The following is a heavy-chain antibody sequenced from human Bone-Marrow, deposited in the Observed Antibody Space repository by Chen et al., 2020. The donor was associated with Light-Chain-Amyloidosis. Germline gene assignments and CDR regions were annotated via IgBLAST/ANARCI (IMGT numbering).Heavy chain of an antibody. CDR1: GFIFSSYS. J-gene: IGHJ4*02. CDR3: ASLHDYNTYHLPFDY. V-gene: IGHV3-48*01. CDR2: ISNNNI. Sequence: EVQLVESGGGLVQPGGSLRLSCAASGFIFSSYSMNWVRQAPGKGLEWLSYISNNNIYYADSVKGRFTISRDNARNSLSLQMNSLRAEDSAVYYCASLHDYNTYHLPFDYWGQGTLVTVSS. D-gene: IGHD4-4*01.